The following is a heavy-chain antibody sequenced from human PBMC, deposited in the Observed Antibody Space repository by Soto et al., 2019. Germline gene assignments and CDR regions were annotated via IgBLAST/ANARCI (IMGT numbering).Heavy chain of an antibody. Sequence: QVQLVQSGAEVKKPGSSVKVSCKASGGTFSSYTISWVRQAPRQGLEWMGRIIPILGIANYAQKFQGRVTITADKSTSTAYMELSSLRSEDTAVYYCARDPVVAAAGTDDYWGQGTLVTVSS. D-gene: IGHD6-13*01. CDR2: IIPILGIA. CDR3: ARDPVVAAAGTDDY. J-gene: IGHJ4*02. CDR1: GGTFSSYT. V-gene: IGHV1-69*08.